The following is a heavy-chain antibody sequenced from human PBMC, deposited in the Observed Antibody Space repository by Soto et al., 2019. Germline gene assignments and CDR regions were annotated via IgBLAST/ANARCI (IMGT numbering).Heavy chain of an antibody. J-gene: IGHJ4*02. V-gene: IGHV3-23*01. Sequence: PGGSLRLSCAASGFTFSSYAMSWVRQAPGKGLEWVSAISGSGGSTYYADSVKGRFTISRDNSKNTLYLQMNSLRAEDAAVYYCAKCPSTYYYDSSGYQDYWGQGTLVTVSS. CDR3: AKCPSTYYYDSSGYQDY. D-gene: IGHD3-22*01. CDR2: ISGSGGST. CDR1: GFTFSSYA.